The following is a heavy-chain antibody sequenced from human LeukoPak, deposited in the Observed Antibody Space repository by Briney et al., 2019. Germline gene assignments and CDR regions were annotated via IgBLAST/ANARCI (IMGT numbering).Heavy chain of an antibody. Sequence: SETLSLTCTVSGGSISSSSYYWGWIRQPPGKGLEWIGSIYYSGSTYYNPSLKSRVTISVDTSKNQFSLKLSSVTAADTAVYYCARDPVNDSSGYYGYWGQGTLVTVSS. J-gene: IGHJ4*02. D-gene: IGHD3-22*01. CDR2: IYYSGST. CDR3: ARDPVNDSSGYYGY. V-gene: IGHV4-39*02. CDR1: GGSISSSSYY.